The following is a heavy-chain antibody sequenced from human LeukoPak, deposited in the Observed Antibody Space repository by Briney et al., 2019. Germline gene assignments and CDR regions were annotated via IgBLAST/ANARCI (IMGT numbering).Heavy chain of an antibody. J-gene: IGHJ4*02. Sequence: SVNYACKASGGTFSSYAIRWVRQAPGQGLKWMGGIIPIFGTANYAQKFQGRVTITTDESTSTAYMELSSLRSEDTAVYYCASAGTFRHFDYWGQGTLVTVSS. CDR1: GGTFSSYA. CDR2: IIPIFGTA. V-gene: IGHV1-69*05. CDR3: ASAGTFRHFDY. D-gene: IGHD1-7*01.